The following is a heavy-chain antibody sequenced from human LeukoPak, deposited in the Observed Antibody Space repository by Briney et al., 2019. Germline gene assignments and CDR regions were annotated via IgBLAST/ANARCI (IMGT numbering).Heavy chain of an antibody. J-gene: IGHJ4*02. CDR3: ARVTSSPIAASGAFDS. Sequence: SGTLSLTCAVSGGSIISTNWWTWVRQPPGQGLEWIGEIYHSGGTNYSPSLKSRVTISVDKSKNQFYLSLSSVTAADTAIYYCARVTSSPIAASGAFDSWGQGTLVTVSS. D-gene: IGHD6-13*01. CDR1: GGSIISTNW. CDR2: IYHSGGT. V-gene: IGHV4-4*02.